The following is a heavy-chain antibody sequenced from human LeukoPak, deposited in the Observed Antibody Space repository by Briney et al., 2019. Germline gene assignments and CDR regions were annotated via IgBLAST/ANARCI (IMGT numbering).Heavy chain of an antibody. CDR2: INHSGST. D-gene: IGHD6-6*01. CDR1: GGSFSGYY. Sequence: SETLSLTCAVYGGSFSGYYWSWIRQPPGKGLEWIGEINHSGSTNYNPSLKSRVTISVDTSKNQFSLKLSSVTAADAAVYYCARVALWAARGFVSWFDPWGQGTLVTVSS. V-gene: IGHV4-34*01. J-gene: IGHJ5*02. CDR3: ARVALWAARGFVSWFDP.